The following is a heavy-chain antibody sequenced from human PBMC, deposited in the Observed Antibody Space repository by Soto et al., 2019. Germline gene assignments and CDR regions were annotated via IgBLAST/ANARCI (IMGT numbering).Heavy chain of an antibody. CDR3: ARVGVTTVTRYFQI. D-gene: IGHD4-4*01. Sequence: PSETLSLTCIVSGGSISSGGYYWSWIRQRPGKGLEWIGYIYDSGSAYYNPSLKSRFTISVDTSKNHFSLKLSSVTAADTAVYYCARVGVTTVTRYFQIWGQGTLVTVSS. V-gene: IGHV4-31*03. J-gene: IGHJ4*02. CDR1: GGSISSGGYY. CDR2: IYDSGSA.